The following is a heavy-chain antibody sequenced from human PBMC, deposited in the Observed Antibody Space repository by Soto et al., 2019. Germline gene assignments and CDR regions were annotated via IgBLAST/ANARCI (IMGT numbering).Heavy chain of an antibody. J-gene: IGHJ6*01. CDR1: GGSISSYN. CDR3: ARGIQPPTLSPWDV. Sequence: SETLSLTCTVSGGSISSYNWSCIRQPPGKGLEWIGYIYYSGSTNYNPSLKSRVTISVDTSKNQFPLKLSSVTAADTAVYYCARGIQPPTLSPWDVWGPGTSVTVSS. V-gene: IGHV4-59*01. CDR2: IYYSGST. D-gene: IGHD1-1*01.